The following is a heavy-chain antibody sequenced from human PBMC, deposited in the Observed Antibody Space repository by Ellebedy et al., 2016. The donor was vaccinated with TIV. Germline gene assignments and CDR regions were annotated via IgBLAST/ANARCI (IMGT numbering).Heavy chain of an antibody. V-gene: IGHV2-26*03. CDR2: LSSSDEK. Sequence: SGPTLVKPTETLTLTCTISGFSLSNASMAVSWIRQPPGKALEWLAHLSSSDEKSYSTSLKSRLTISKDTSKSQVVLTMTNMHPVDTATYYCARTGDWSLKDWGQGTLVTVSS. J-gene: IGHJ4*02. D-gene: IGHD3/OR15-3a*01. CDR1: GFSLSNASMA. CDR3: ARTGDWSLKD.